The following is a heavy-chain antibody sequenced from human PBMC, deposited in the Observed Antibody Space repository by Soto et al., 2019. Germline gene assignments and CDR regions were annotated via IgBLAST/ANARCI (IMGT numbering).Heavy chain of an antibody. CDR3: ARAPRVLRFLEWSYGMDV. D-gene: IGHD3-3*01. CDR1: GGTFSSYA. Sequence: SVKVSCKASGGTFSSYAISWGRQAPGQGLEWMGGIIPIFGTANYAQKFQGRVTITADKSTSTAYMELSSLRSEDTAVYYCARAPRVLRFLEWSYGMDVWGQGTTVTVSS. J-gene: IGHJ6*02. V-gene: IGHV1-69*06. CDR2: IIPIFGTA.